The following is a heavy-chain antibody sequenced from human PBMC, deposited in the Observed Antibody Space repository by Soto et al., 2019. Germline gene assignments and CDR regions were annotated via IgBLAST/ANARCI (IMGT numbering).Heavy chain of an antibody. CDR1: GGSISSYY. V-gene: IGHV4-59*01. CDR2: IYYSGST. CDR3: GREKAVAEVFDY. Sequence: SETLSLTCTVSGGSISSYYWSWIRQPPGKGLEWIGYIYYSGSTNYNPSLKSRVTISVDTSKSQFSLKLSSVTAADTAVYYCGREKAVAEVFDYWGQGTLVTVSS. J-gene: IGHJ4*02. D-gene: IGHD6-19*01.